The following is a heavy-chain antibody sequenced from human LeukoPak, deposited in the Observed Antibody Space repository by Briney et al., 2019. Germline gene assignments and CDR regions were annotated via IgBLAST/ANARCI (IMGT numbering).Heavy chain of an antibody. D-gene: IGHD4-11*01. V-gene: IGHV1-2*06. Sequence: ASVKVSCKASGYIFTGYYMHWVRQAPGQGLEWMGRINPNSGGTKYAQKFQGRVTMTRDTSISTAYMELSRLRSDDTAVYYCARETVAGDNWFDPWGQGTLVNVSS. CDR3: ARETVAGDNWFDP. J-gene: IGHJ5*02. CDR2: INPNSGGT. CDR1: GYIFTGYY.